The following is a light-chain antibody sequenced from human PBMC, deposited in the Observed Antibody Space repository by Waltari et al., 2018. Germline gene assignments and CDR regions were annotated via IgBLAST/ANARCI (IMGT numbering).Light chain of an antibody. CDR2: QDT. V-gene: IGLV3-1*01. CDR3: QAWDSSTVV. Sequence: SYDLAQPPSVSVSPGQTASITYSGDKLGAQYACWYQQKPGQSPVLVIYQDTKRPSGIPERFSGSSSGNTATLTISGTQAMDEADYYCQAWDSSTVVFGGGTKLTVL. CDR1: KLGAQY. J-gene: IGLJ2*01.